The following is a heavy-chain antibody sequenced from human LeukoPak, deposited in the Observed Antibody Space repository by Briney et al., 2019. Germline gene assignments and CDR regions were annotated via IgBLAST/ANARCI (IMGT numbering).Heavy chain of an antibody. CDR2: VRSKANSYAT. CDR3: TSQDNYDSSYYMDV. D-gene: IGHD3-22*01. J-gene: IGHJ6*03. CDR1: GFTFSGSL. Sequence: GGSLRLSCAASGFTFSGSLIHWVRQASGKGLEWVGLVRSKANSYATSYSASVKGRFTISRDDSKNTAYLQMNSLNTEDTAIYYCTSQDNYDSSYYMDVWGKGTTVTVSS. V-gene: IGHV3-73*01.